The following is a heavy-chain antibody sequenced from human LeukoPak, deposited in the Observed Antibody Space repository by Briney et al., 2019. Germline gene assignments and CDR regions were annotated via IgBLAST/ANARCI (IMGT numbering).Heavy chain of an antibody. D-gene: IGHD2-2*02. CDR3: ARDRCSSTSCYTLGWYFDL. CDR2: IYYSGST. J-gene: IGHJ2*01. CDR1: GGSISSGGYY. Sequence: SETLSLTCTVSGGSISSGGYYWSWISQHPGTGLEWIVYIYYSGSTYYNPSLKSRVTISVDTSKNQFSLKLSSVTAADTAVYYCARDRCSSTSCYTLGWYFDLWGRGTLVTVSS. V-gene: IGHV4-31*03.